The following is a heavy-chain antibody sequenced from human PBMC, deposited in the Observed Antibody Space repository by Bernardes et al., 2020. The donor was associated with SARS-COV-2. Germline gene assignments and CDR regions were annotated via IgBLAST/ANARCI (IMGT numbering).Heavy chain of an antibody. V-gene: IGHV3-23*01. CDR3: AKEVPANDY. CDR1: GFTLSHSA. CDR2: ISISGAST. D-gene: IGHD2-2*01. Sequence: GGSLRLSCAVSGFTLSHSAMSWVRPAPGKGLEWVSGISISGASTYYTESVKGRFTISRDNSKNTLYLQMNSLRAEDTAVYYCAKEVPANDYWGQGTLVTVSS. J-gene: IGHJ4*02.